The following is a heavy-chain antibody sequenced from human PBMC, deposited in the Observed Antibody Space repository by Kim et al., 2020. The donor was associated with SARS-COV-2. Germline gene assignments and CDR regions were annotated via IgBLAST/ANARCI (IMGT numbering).Heavy chain of an antibody. CDR2: ISGHAVAT. V-gene: IGHV3-23*01. J-gene: IGHJ4*02. CDR1: GLTFSNSA. CDR3: VVHTCSSASCLTNAYFDH. Sequence: GGSLRLSCAVSGLTFSNSAMSWVRQAPGKGLDWVSTISGHAVATYYSHYVRGRFTISRDNSKDTLFLQMDSLRAEDTAVYYCVVHTCSSASCLTNAYFDHRGQGALVTVSS. D-gene: IGHD2-2*01.